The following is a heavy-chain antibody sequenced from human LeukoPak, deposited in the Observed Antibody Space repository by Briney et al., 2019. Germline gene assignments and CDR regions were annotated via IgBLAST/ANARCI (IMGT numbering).Heavy chain of an antibody. Sequence: GGSLRLSCAASGFTVSSNYMSWVRQAPGKGLEWVSSISSSSSYIYYADSVKGRFTISRDNAKNSLYLQMNSLRAEDTAVYYCARDSRPNYYDSSGYDYWGQGTLVTVSS. CDR2: ISSSSSYI. CDR3: ARDSRPNYYDSSGYDY. D-gene: IGHD3-22*01. CDR1: GFTVSSNY. V-gene: IGHV3-21*01. J-gene: IGHJ4*02.